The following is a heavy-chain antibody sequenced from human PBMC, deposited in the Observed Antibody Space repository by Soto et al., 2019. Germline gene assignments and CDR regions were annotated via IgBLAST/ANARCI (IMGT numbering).Heavy chain of an antibody. D-gene: IGHD6-19*01. Sequence: GRSLRLSCAASGFTFSSYAMSWVRQAPGKGLEWVSDISGSGGTTYYADSVKGRFTISRDNSKNTLYLQMNSLRAEDTAVYYCAKDGQSAGDFDYWGQGTLVTVSS. J-gene: IGHJ4*02. CDR1: GFTFSSYA. V-gene: IGHV3-23*01. CDR2: ISGSGGTT. CDR3: AKDGQSAGDFDY.